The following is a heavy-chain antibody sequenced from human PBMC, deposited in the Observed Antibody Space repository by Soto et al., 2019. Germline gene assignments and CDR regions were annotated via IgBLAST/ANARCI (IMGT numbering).Heavy chain of an antibody. J-gene: IGHJ4*02. Sequence: QVQLVQSGAEVKKPGSSVKVSCKASGGTFSSYTISWVRQAPGQGLEWMGRIIPILGIANYAQKFQGRVTITADESTSTAYMELSSLRSEDTAVYYCAVGSEYYYDSSGYYYFDYWGQGTLVTVSS. CDR2: IIPILGIA. D-gene: IGHD3-22*01. CDR3: AVGSEYYYDSSGYYYFDY. CDR1: GGTFSSYT. V-gene: IGHV1-69*02.